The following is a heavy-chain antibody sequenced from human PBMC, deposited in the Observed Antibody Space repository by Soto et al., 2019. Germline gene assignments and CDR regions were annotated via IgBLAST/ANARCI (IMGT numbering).Heavy chain of an antibody. J-gene: IGHJ4*02. CDR1: GVTFSNVW. Sequence: EVQLVESGGGLVIPGGSLRLSCAASGVTFSNVWVTWVRQAPGRGLEWVGRIKSNAYGGTIDYAAPVKGRFTMSRDDPRNTVSLQMNSLKTEDTAVYHCTTGLRWFGEFWGQGSRVTVSS. D-gene: IGHD3-10*01. CDR2: IKSNAYGGTI. V-gene: IGHV3-15*01. CDR3: TTGLRWFGEF.